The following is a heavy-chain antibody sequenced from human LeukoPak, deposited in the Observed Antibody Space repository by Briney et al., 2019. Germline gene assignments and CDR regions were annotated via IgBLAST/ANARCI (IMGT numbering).Heavy chain of an antibody. CDR2: ISDNT. D-gene: IGHD3-22*01. V-gene: IGHV3-23*01. Sequence: GGSLRLSCAASGFTFSNYAMSWVRQAPGKGLEWVSTISDNTYYADSVKGRFTISRDNSKNTLYLQMNSLKPEDTAVYYCAKTIWDTRGYHYDYWGQGTLVTVSS. J-gene: IGHJ4*02. CDR3: AKTIWDTRGYHYDY. CDR1: GFTFSNYA.